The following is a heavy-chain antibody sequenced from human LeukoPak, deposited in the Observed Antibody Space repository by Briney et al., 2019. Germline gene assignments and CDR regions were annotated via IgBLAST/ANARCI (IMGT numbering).Heavy chain of an antibody. J-gene: IGHJ4*02. Sequence: GGSLRLSCAASGFTFSGSAMHWVRQASGKGLEWVGRIRSKANSYATAYAASVKGRFTISRDDSKNTLYLQMNSLKTEDTAVYYCTTGIYGDYGYWGQGTLVTVSS. V-gene: IGHV3-73*01. D-gene: IGHD4-17*01. CDR2: IRSKANSYAT. CDR3: TTGIYGDYGY. CDR1: GFTFSGSA.